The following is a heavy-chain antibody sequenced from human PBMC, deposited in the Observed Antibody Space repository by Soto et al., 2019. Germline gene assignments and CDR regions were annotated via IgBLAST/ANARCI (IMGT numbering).Heavy chain of an antibody. V-gene: IGHV3-48*01. CDR2: IHSSSSWE. J-gene: IGHJ6*04. CDR3: VFDFWLVPTV. Sequence: EVQLVESGGGLVQPGGSLKLSCAASGFTFSTHSMNWVRQAPGRGLEWGSYIHSSSSWEVYADSVRGRFTVSRDNAKNSLYLQMSSLRVEDKAVFYCVFDFWLVPTVWGKGTTVTVSS. D-gene: IGHD3-3*01. CDR1: GFTFSTHS.